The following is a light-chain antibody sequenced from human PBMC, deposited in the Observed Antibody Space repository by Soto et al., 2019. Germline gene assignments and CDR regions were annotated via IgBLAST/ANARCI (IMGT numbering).Light chain of an antibody. CDR3: GSYTSSSPWV. Sequence: QSALTQPASVSGSPGQSITISCTGTSSDVGGYNYVSWYQQHPGKAPKLMIYDVSNRPSGVSNRFSGSKSGNTASLTISGLQAEDEADYYCGSYTSSSPWVFGGGTKLTVL. CDR2: DVS. CDR1: SSDVGGYNY. V-gene: IGLV2-14*01. J-gene: IGLJ3*02.